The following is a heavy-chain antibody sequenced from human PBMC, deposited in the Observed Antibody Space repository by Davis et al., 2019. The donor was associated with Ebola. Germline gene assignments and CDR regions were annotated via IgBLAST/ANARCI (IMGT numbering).Heavy chain of an antibody. V-gene: IGHV3-15*01. Sequence: PGGSLRLSCAASGFTFSEAWMSWARQAPGKGLEWVGRIKSKSDGGTADYAAPVKGRFIISRDDSKDTLYLQMNSLRTEDTAMYYCTIAPRPVVDSWGQGTLVTVSS. J-gene: IGHJ4*02. D-gene: IGHD1-1*01. CDR1: GFTFSEAW. CDR3: TIAPRPVVDS. CDR2: IKSKSDGGTA.